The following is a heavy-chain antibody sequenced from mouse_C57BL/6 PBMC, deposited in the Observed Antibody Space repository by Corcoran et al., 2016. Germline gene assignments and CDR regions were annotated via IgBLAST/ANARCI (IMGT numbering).Heavy chain of an antibody. CDR1: GYTFTTYG. Sequence: QIQLVQSGPELKKPGETVKISCKASGYTFTTYGMSWVKQAPGKGLKWMGWINTYSGVPTYADDFKGRFAFSLETSASTAYLQINNLKNEDTATYCGARAGLSSRITSWFAYGGQGTLVTVSA. J-gene: IGHJ3*01. CDR3: ARAGLSSRITSWFAY. CDR2: INTYSGVP. D-gene: IGHD2-4*01. V-gene: IGHV9-3*01.